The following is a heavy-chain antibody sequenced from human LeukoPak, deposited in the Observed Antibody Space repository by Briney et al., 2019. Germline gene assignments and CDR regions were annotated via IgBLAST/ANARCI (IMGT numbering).Heavy chain of an antibody. D-gene: IGHD2-21*02. CDR1: GFTFSTSA. V-gene: IGHV3-66*01. Sequence: GGSLRLSCAASGFTFSTSAMSWVRQAPGKGLEWVSVIHSGGNTYYAHSVKDRFTISRDNSKNTVYLQMNSLRAEDTALYYCARERDGYCGGDCYYYYGMDVWGQGTTVTVSS. J-gene: IGHJ6*02. CDR2: IHSGGNT. CDR3: ARERDGYCGGDCYYYYGMDV.